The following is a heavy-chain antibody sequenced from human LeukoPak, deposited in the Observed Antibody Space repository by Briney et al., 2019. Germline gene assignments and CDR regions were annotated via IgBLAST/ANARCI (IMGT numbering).Heavy chain of an antibody. D-gene: IGHD4-17*01. V-gene: IGHV3-74*01. Sequence: GGSLRLSCAASGFTFSSYWMHWVRQAPGKELVWVSRINIDGSSRSYADSVKGRFTISRDNAKNTLYLQMNSLRAEDTAVYYCARDVRVTTVLDYWGQGTLVTVSS. CDR2: INIDGSSR. CDR1: GFTFSSYW. CDR3: ARDVRVTTVLDY. J-gene: IGHJ4*02.